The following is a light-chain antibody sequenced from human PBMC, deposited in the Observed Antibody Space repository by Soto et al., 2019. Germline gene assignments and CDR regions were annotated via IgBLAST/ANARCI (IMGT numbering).Light chain of an antibody. Sequence: QSALTQPASVSGSPGQSITISCTGTSSDVGGYKFVSWYQQHPGKAPKLMIYEVSNRPSGVSNRFSGSKSGNTASLTFSGLQAEDEADYYCSSYTTSSTRVFGGGTKVTVL. CDR2: EVS. V-gene: IGLV2-14*01. J-gene: IGLJ3*02. CDR1: SSDVGGYKF. CDR3: SSYTTSSTRV.